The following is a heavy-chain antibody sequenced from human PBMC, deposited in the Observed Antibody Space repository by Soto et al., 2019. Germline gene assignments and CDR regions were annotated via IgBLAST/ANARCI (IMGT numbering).Heavy chain of an antibody. CDR1: GFTFSSYG. V-gene: IGHV3-30*18. CDR2: ISYDGSNK. D-gene: IGHD2-15*01. J-gene: IGHJ4*02. CDR3: GKDNAADSGGGSCSGGGDYFDY. Sequence: GGSLRLSCAASGFTFSSYGMHWVRQAPGKGLEWVAVISYDGSNKYYADSVKGRFTISRDNSKNTLYLQMNSLRAEDTAVYYGGKDNAADSGGGSCSGGGDYFDYWGQGTLVTVSS.